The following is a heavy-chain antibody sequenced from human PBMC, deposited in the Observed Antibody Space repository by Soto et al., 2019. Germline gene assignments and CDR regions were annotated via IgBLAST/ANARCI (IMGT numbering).Heavy chain of an antibody. J-gene: IGHJ3*02. CDR3: ARDHPVAAAADAHAFDI. D-gene: IGHD2-2*01. V-gene: IGHV4-59*01. CDR2: IYYSGST. Sequence: PSETLSXTXTVSGGSISSYYWSWIRQPPGKGLEWIGYIYYSGSTNYNPSLKSRVTISVDTSKNQFSLKLSSVTAADTAVYYCARDHPVAAAADAHAFDIWGQGTMVTVSS. CDR1: GGSISSYY.